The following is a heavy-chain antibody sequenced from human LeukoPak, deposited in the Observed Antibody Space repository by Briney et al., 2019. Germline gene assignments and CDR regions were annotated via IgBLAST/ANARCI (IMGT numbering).Heavy chain of an antibody. CDR3: ASSLDWGQFDY. J-gene: IGHJ4*02. Sequence: PSETLSLTCTVSGGSISSYSWSWIRQPPGKGLEWIGYIYYSGSTNYNPSLKSRVTISLDTSKNQFSLKLRSVTAADTAVYYCASSLDWGQFDYWGQGTPVTVSS. CDR1: GGSISSYS. D-gene: IGHD3-9*01. V-gene: IGHV4-59*01. CDR2: IYYSGST.